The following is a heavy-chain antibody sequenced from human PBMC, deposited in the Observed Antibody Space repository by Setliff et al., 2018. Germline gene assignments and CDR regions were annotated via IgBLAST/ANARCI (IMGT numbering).Heavy chain of an antibody. CDR1: GYTFISDD. CDR3: ASLRLRYDAFDI. Sequence: ASVKVSCKASGYTFISDDISVVRQAPGQGLEWMGWISIDDDKTKYAPKFQGRVTITRDTSASTAYMELRSLRSEDTAVYYCASLRLRYDAFDIWGQGTMVTVSS. V-gene: IGHV1-18*01. J-gene: IGHJ3*02. CDR2: ISIDDDKT. D-gene: IGHD4-17*01.